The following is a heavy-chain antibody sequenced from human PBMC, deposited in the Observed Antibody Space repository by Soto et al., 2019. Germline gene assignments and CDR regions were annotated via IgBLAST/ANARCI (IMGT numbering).Heavy chain of an antibody. CDR3: ARRYNWFDP. CDR1: GGSISSSSYY. J-gene: IGHJ5*02. V-gene: IGHV4-39*01. Sequence: NPSETLSLTCTVSGGSISSSSYYWNWIRQSPGKGLEWIGSIYDSGSTYYNPSLKSRVTISVDTSKNQYSLKLSFVTAADTAVYYCARRYNWFDPCGQGTLVTVSS. CDR2: IYDSGST.